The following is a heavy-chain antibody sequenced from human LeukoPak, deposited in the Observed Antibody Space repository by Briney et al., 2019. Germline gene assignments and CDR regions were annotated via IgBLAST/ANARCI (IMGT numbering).Heavy chain of an antibody. Sequence: SETLSLTCTVSSGSISSSSYYWGWIRQPPGKGLEWIGSIYYSGSTYYNPSLKSRVTISVDTSKNQFSLKLSSVTAADTAVYYCAENSGSYFRAFDYWGQGTLVTVSS. CDR3: AENSGSYFRAFDY. CDR1: SGSISSSSYY. J-gene: IGHJ4*02. D-gene: IGHD1-26*01. V-gene: IGHV4-39*07. CDR2: IYYSGST.